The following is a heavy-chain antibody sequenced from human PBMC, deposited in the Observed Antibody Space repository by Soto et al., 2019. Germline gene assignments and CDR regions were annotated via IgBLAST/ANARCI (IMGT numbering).Heavy chain of an antibody. CDR3: ARDQSGMDV. Sequence: SVKVSCKASGYTFTSYYMHWVRQAPGQGLEWMGGIIPIFGTANYAQKFQGRVTITADESTSTAYMELSSLRSEDTAVYYCARDQSGMDVWGQGTTVTVSS. CDR1: GYTFTSYY. V-gene: IGHV1-69*13. J-gene: IGHJ6*02. CDR2: IIPIFGTA.